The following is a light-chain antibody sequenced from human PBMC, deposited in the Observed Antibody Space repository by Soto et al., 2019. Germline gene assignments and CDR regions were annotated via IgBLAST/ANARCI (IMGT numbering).Light chain of an antibody. J-gene: IGKJ5*01. CDR2: AAS. Sequence: DIQMTQTPSSVCASVGDRVTLTWRASQSISSYLNWYQHKPGKATKLLIYAASSLQSGVPSRFSGSGSGTDFTLTISSLQPEEFATYYCKKSYSTPITVGDGTRLAIK. V-gene: IGKV1-39*01. CDR3: KKSYSTPIT. CDR1: QSISSY.